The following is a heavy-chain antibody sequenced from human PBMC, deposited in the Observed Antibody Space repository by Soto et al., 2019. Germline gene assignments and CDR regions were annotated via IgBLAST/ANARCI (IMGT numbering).Heavy chain of an antibody. J-gene: IGHJ4*02. CDR2: IYYNGRT. V-gene: IGHV4-59*01. CDR3: ARDGSGYDFWSGPYFFDY. CDR1: GGSISTYY. D-gene: IGHD3-3*01. Sequence: SETLSLTCTVSGGSISTYYWRWIRQPPGKGLEWIGYIYYNGRTNYNPSLESRVTISLDTSKSQFSLKLSSVSAADTAVYYCARDGSGYDFWSGPYFFDYWGPGTLVTAPQ.